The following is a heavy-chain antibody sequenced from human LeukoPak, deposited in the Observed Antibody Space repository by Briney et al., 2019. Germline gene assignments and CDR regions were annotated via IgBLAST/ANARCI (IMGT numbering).Heavy chain of an antibody. Sequence: GGSLRLSCAASGFTFSSYGMHWVRQAPGKGLEWVAVISYDGSNKYYADSVKGRFTISRDNSKNTLYLQMNSLRAEDTAVYYCARVRSEEYCSGGSCYSSSVWFDPWGQGTLVTVSS. V-gene: IGHV3-30*03. D-gene: IGHD2-15*01. CDR2: ISYDGSNK. J-gene: IGHJ5*02. CDR1: GFTFSSYG. CDR3: ARVRSEEYCSGGSCYSSSVWFDP.